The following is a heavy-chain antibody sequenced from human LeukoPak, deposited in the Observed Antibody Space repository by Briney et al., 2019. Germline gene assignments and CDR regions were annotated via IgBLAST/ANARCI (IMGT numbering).Heavy chain of an antibody. Sequence: ASVKVSCKVLGFTLSDLSMHWVRQTPTKGLEWMGWMNPNSANTGYAQKFQGRVTITRNTSISTTYMELSSLRFEDTAVYYCARGRERGSSSSFTDYWGQGTLVIVSS. J-gene: IGHJ4*02. CDR1: GFTLSDLS. CDR3: ARGRERGSSSSFTDY. V-gene: IGHV1-8*03. D-gene: IGHD6-6*01. CDR2: MNPNSANT.